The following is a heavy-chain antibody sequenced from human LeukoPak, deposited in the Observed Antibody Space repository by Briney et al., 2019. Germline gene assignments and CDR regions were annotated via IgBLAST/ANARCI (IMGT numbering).Heavy chain of an antibody. CDR2: IYYSGST. Sequence: PSETLSLTCTVSGGSISSYYWSWIRQPPGKGLEWIGYIYYSGSTNYNPSLKSRVTISVDTSKNQFSLKLSSVTAADTAVYYCARDRGDDNWYFDLWGRGTLVTVSS. CDR1: GGSISSYY. D-gene: IGHD2-21*02. J-gene: IGHJ2*01. V-gene: IGHV4-59*01. CDR3: ARDRGDDNWYFDL.